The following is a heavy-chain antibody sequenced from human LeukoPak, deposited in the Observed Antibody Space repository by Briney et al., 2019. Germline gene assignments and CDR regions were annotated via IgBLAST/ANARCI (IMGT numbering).Heavy chain of an antibody. V-gene: IGHV3-30*03. CDR2: ISYDGSNK. CDR3: ASRVTGDFDY. D-gene: IGHD1-14*01. CDR1: GFTFSSYG. J-gene: IGHJ4*02. Sequence: GGSLRLSCAASGFTFSSYGMQWVRQAPGKGLEWVAVISYDGSNKYYGDSVKGRFTISRDNSKNTLYLQMNSLRAEDTAVYYCASRVTGDFDYWGQGTLGTVSA.